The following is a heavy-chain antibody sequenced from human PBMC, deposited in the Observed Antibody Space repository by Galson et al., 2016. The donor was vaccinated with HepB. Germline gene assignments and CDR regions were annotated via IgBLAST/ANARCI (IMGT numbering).Heavy chain of an antibody. D-gene: IGHD1-1*01. V-gene: IGHV1-3*01. CDR1: GYTFTNYA. J-gene: IGHJ6*02. CDR2: INAGNGDT. CDR3: ASDGRSSYIYNYYGMDV. Sequence: SVKVSCKASGYTFTNYAMNWVRQAPGQRPEWMGWINAGNGDTKYSRMFQGRVTITRDTSAGTVYMELCSLRAEDMAVYYCASDGRSSYIYNYYGMDVWGQGTTVTVSS.